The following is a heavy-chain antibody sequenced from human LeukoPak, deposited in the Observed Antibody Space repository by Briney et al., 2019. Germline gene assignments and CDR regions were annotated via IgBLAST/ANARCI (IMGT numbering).Heavy chain of an antibody. J-gene: IGHJ3*02. Sequence: GGSLRLSCAASGFTFSSYWMSWVRQAPGKGLEWVANIKQDGYEKYYVDSVKGRFTISRDNAENSLYLQMDSLRAEDTAVFYCARVYSSSSGKNAFDIWGQGTVAIVSS. CDR3: ARVYSSSSGKNAFDI. CDR1: GFTFSSYW. V-gene: IGHV3-7*03. CDR2: IKQDGYEK. D-gene: IGHD6-6*01.